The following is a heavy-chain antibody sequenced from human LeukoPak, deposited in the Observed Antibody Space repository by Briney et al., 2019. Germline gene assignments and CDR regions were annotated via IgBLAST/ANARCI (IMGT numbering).Heavy chain of an antibody. D-gene: IGHD2/OR15-2a*01. Sequence: GGSLRLSCAASGFTFSSYDMHWVRQAPGKGLEWVTFISYDGSDTYYADSVMGRLTVSRDNSKNTVYLQMNSLRAEDTAVYYCATLTRNSPFDYWSQGTLVTVSS. V-gene: IGHV3-30*03. CDR3: ATLTRNSPFDY. CDR2: ISYDGSDT. CDR1: GFTFSSYD. J-gene: IGHJ4*02.